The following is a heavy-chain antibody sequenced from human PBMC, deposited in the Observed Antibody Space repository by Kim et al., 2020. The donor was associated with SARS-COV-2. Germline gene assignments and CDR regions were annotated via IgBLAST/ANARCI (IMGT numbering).Heavy chain of an antibody. CDR3: AGYGDYVRDAFDI. Sequence: YNPSLKSRVTISVDTSKNQFSLKLSSVTAADTAVYYCAGYGDYVRDAFDIWGQGTMVTVSS. V-gene: IGHV4-31*02. D-gene: IGHD4-17*01. J-gene: IGHJ3*02.